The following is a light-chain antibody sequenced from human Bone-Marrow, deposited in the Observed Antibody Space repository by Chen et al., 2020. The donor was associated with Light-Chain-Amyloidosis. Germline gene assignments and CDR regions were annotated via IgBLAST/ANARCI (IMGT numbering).Light chain of an antibody. CDR1: NIGSTS. J-gene: IGLJ3*02. CDR2: DDS. Sequence: SYVLTQPSSVSVAPGQTATIACGGNNIGSTSVHWYQQTPGQAPLLVVYDDSDRPSGIPERLSGSNSGNTANLTISRVEAGDEADYYCQVWDSSSDRPVFGGGTKLTVL. CDR3: QVWDSSSDRPV. V-gene: IGLV3-21*02.